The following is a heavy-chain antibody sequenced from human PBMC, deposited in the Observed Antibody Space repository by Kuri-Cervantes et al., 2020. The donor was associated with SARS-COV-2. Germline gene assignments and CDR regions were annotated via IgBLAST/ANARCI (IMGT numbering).Heavy chain of an antibody. V-gene: IGHV4-59*11. D-gene: IGHD2-2*01. CDR3: ARDTLTSSLNWFDP. CDR2: IYYSGST. CDR1: GGSISSHY. J-gene: IGHJ5*02. Sequence: ESLKISCTVSGGSISSHYWSWIRQPPGKGLEWIGYIYYSGSTNYNPSLKSRVTMSVDTSKNQFSLKLSSVTAADTAVYYCARDTLTSSLNWFDPWGQGTLVTVSS.